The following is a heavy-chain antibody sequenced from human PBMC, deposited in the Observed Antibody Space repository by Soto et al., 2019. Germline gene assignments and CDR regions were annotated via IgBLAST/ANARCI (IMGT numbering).Heavy chain of an antibody. V-gene: IGHV1-2*04. CDR3: ARVRDYYYGMDV. CDR1: GGTFSSYT. Sequence: ASVKVSCKASGGTFSSYTISWVRQAPGQGLEWMGWINPNSGGTNYAQKFQGWVTMTRDTSISTAYMELSRLRSDDTAVYYCARVRDYYYGMDVWGQGTTVTVSS. CDR2: INPNSGGT. J-gene: IGHJ6*02.